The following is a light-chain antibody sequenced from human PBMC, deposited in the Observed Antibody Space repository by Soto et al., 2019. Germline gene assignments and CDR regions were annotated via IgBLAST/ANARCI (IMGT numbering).Light chain of an antibody. CDR2: GNN. Sequence: QSVLTQPPSASGTPRQRVTISCSGSGSSIGTNTVNWYRQLPGTAPKLLIYGNNQRPSGVPDRFSGSKSGTSASLGISGLQSEDEADYYCAAWDGSLNNVLFGGGTQLTVL. V-gene: IGLV1-44*01. J-gene: IGLJ7*01. CDR3: AAWDGSLNNVL. CDR1: GSSIGTNT.